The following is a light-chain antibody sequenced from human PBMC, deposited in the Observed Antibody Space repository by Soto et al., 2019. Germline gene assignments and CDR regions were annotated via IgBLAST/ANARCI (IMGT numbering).Light chain of an antibody. Sequence: QSLMTQPASISGSPGHSITISCTGPRTDVDSHDYVSWYQQHPGQAPKLMIFDVHNRPSGFSSLFSVSMSGVTASLTISVLQAEDDGDYYCSSYTASAPFYVFGTGT. V-gene: IGLV2-14*03. CDR2: DVH. J-gene: IGLJ1*01. CDR3: SSYTASAPFYV. CDR1: RTDVDSHDY.